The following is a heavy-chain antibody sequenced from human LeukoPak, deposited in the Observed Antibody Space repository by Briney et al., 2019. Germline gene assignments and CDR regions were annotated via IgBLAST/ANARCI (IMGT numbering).Heavy chain of an antibody. Sequence: GGSLRLSCGASGFIFTDHYMNWVRQTPGKGLEWVSSITSTTGDTHYADSVKGRFTISRDNAKNSLYLQMNSLRAEDTAVYYCARGFRDTAMFLDYWGQGTLVTVSS. J-gene: IGHJ4*02. V-gene: IGHV3-69-1*02. CDR3: ARGFRDTAMFLDY. CDR1: GFIFTDHY. D-gene: IGHD5-18*01. CDR2: ITSTTGDT.